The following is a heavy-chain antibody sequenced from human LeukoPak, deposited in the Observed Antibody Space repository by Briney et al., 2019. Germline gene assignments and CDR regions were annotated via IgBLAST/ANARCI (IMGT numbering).Heavy chain of an antibody. Sequence: SGGSLRLSCTASGFTLSSRDMHWVRQATGKGLEWIAAIASGSQTFYAGSVKGRFTISREDAKNSLYLQMNSLRAGDTAVYYCVREARGYHYTYFDYRGQGTLVTVSS. J-gene: IGHJ4*02. CDR2: IASGSQT. CDR3: VREARGYHYTYFDY. V-gene: IGHV3-13*01. CDR1: GFTLSSRD. D-gene: IGHD5-18*01.